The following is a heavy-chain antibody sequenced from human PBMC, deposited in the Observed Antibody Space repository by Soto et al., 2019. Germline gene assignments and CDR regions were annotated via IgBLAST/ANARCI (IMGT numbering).Heavy chain of an antibody. V-gene: IGHV3-30*03. CDR1: GFTFSSYG. J-gene: IGHJ4*02. D-gene: IGHD5-18*01. Sequence: QAQLVEPGGGVVQPGRSLRLSCAASGFTFSSYGMHWVRQAPGTGLEWVAGISYDGGLQHYADSVKGRFTISRDNSKNMVLLQMNTLRAEDTAVYYCVSDRGYGHASVTYSWGQGTLVSVSS. CDR2: ISYDGGLQ. CDR3: VSDRGYGHASVTYS.